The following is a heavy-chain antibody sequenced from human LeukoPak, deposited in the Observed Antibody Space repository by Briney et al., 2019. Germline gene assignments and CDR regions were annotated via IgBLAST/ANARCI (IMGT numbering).Heavy chain of an antibody. V-gene: IGHV3-21*01. CDR2: ISSSSGYI. Sequence: GGSLRLSCAASGFTFSSYSMNWVRQAPGKGLEWVSSISSSSGYIYYADSVKGRFTISRDNAKNSLYLQMNSLRAEDTAVYYCARGGAAAAPNWFDPWGQGTLVTVSS. J-gene: IGHJ5*02. D-gene: IGHD6-13*01. CDR3: ARGGAAAAPNWFDP. CDR1: GFTFSSYS.